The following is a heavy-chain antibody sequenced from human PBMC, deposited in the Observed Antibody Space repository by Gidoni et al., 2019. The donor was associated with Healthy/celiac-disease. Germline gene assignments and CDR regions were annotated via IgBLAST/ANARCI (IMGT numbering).Heavy chain of an antibody. CDR1: GFTFSSYA. Sequence: EVQLLESGGGLVQPGGSLRLSCAASGFTFSSYARSWVRQAPGKGREWVSAIRGSGGSTYYADSVKGRFTISRDNSKNTLYLQMNSLRAEDTAVYYCAKSSGSYRYFDYWGQGTLVTVSS. CDR3: AKSSGSYRYFDY. CDR2: IRGSGGST. D-gene: IGHD1-26*01. J-gene: IGHJ4*02. V-gene: IGHV3-23*01.